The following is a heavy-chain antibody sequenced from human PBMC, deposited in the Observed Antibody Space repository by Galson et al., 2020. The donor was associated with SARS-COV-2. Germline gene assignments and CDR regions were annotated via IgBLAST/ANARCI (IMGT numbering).Heavy chain of an antibody. V-gene: IGHV1-69*13. CDR3: ARAVMITFGGVIAHEYYFDY. J-gene: IGHJ4*02. CDR2: IIPIFGTA. Sequence: SVKVSCKASGGTFSSYAISWVRQAPGQGLEWMGGIIPIFGTANYAQKFQGRVTITADESTSTAYMELSSLRSEDTAVYYCARAVMITFGGVIAHEYYFDYWGQGTLVTVSS. D-gene: IGHD3-16*02. CDR1: GGTFSSYA.